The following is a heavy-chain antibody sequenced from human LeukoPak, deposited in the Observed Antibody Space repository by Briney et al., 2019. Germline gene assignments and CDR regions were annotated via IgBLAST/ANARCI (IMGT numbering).Heavy chain of an antibody. CDR3: ARVGVPVLRYFDWLLSPYFDY. Sequence: TGGSLRLSCAASGFTFSSYWMSWVRQAPGKGLEWVANIKQDGSEKYYVDSVKGRFTISRDNAKNSLYLQMNSLRAEDTAVYYCARVGVPVLRYFDWLLSPYFDYWGQGTLVTVSS. D-gene: IGHD3-9*01. CDR2: IKQDGSEK. J-gene: IGHJ4*02. CDR1: GFTFSSYW. V-gene: IGHV3-7*01.